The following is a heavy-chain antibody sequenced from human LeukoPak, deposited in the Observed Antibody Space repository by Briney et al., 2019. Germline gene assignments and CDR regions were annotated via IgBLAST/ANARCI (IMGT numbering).Heavy chain of an antibody. J-gene: IGHJ4*02. Sequence: GRSLRLSCAASGFTFSSYGMHWVRQAPGKGLEWVAVISYDGSNKYYADSVKGRFTISRDNSKNTLYLQMNSLRAEDTAVYYSAKEQPGPFDYWGQGTLVTVSS. CDR1: GFTFSSYG. V-gene: IGHV3-30*18. CDR3: AKEQPGPFDY. CDR2: ISYDGSNK. D-gene: IGHD1-14*01.